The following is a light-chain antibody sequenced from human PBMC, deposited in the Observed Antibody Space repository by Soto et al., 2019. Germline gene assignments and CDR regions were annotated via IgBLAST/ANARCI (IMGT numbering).Light chain of an antibody. CDR2: RAS. CDR1: QSISTY. Sequence: DIQMTHSPSSLSSSLVDRVSISCGASQSISTYLHWYQQKPGTAPRLLISRASSVKSGVPPRFSGSGSGRDFTLTISSLRPEDIGTYFCQQSYSVPWTFGPGTKVDIK. J-gene: IGKJ1*01. CDR3: QQSYSVPWT. V-gene: IGKV1-39*01.